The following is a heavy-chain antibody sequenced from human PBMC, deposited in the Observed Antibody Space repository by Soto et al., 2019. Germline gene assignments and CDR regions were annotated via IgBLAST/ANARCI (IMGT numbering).Heavy chain of an antibody. Sequence: GGSLRLSCAASGLTFSSSWMAWVRQTSGKGLEWVANIKQDGSEKYYVDSVKGRFTISRDNAKNSLYLQMNSLRAEDTALYYCARNFQWGFDSWGQGALVTVSS. J-gene: IGHJ4*02. V-gene: IGHV3-7*01. D-gene: IGHD1-26*01. CDR3: ARNFQWGFDS. CDR1: GLTFSSSW. CDR2: IKQDGSEK.